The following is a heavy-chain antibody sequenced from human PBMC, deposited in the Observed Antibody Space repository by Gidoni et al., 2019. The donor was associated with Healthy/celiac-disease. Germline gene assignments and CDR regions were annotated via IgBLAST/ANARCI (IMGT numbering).Heavy chain of an antibody. D-gene: IGHD2-21*02. CDR3: AREWETSYCGGDCYSARSRVFGY. V-gene: IGHV3-30-3*01. CDR2: ISYDGSNK. Sequence: LEWVAVISYDGSNKYYADSVKGRFTISRDNSKNTLYLQMNSLRAEDTAVYYCAREWETSYCGGDCYSARSRVFGYWGQGTLVTVSS. J-gene: IGHJ4*02.